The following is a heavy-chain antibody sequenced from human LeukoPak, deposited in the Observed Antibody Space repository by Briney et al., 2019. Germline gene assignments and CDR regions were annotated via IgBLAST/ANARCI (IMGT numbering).Heavy chain of an antibody. V-gene: IGHV3-30-3*01. CDR2: ISYDGSNK. CDR1: GFTFSSYA. CDR3: ARGFIAEGNEDAFDI. J-gene: IGHJ3*02. D-gene: IGHD3-16*02. Sequence: QPGRSLRLSCAASGFTFSSYAMHWVRQAPGKGLEWVAVISYDGSNKYYADSVKGRFTISRDNSKNTLYLQMNSLRAEDTAVYYCARGFIAEGNEDAFDIWGQGTMVTVSS.